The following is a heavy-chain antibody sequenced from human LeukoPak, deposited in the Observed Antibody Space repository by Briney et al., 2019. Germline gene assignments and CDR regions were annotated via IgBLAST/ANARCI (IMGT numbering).Heavy chain of an antibody. CDR1: GFTFSSYA. V-gene: IGHV3-23*01. Sequence: GGSLRLSCAASGFTFSSYAMSWVRQAPGKGLEWVSAISGSGGSTYYADSVKGRFTISRDNAKNSLYLQMNSLRAEDTAVYYCARASHLGGDYDFWSGYDYYYGMDVWGQGTTVTVSS. CDR3: ARASHLGGDYDFWSGYDYYYGMDV. J-gene: IGHJ6*02. CDR2: ISGSGGST. D-gene: IGHD3-3*01.